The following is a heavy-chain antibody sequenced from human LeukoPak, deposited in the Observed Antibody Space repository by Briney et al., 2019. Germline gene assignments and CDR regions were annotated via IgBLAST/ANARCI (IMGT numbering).Heavy chain of an antibody. CDR3: AREGHETFDY. J-gene: IGHJ4*02. Sequence: GGSLRLSCAASGFTFSSYSMNWVRQAPGKGLEWVSSISSSSSYIYYADSVKGRFTVSRDNAKNSLYLQMNSLRAEDTAVYYCAREGHETFDYWGQGTLVTVSS. CDR1: GFTFSSYS. V-gene: IGHV3-21*01. CDR2: ISSSSSYI.